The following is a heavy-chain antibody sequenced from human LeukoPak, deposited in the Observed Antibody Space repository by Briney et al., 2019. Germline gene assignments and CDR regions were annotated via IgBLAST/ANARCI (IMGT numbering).Heavy chain of an antibody. CDR2: IGTAGDT. D-gene: IGHD1-26*01. Sequence: GGSLRLSCAACGFTFSSYDMHWVRQATGKGLEWVSAIGTAGDTYYPGSVKGQFTISRDNAKNTLYLQMNSLRAEDTAVYYCARVSVGAYYFDYWGQGTLVTVSS. V-gene: IGHV3-13*03. CDR3: ARVSVGAYYFDY. J-gene: IGHJ4*02. CDR1: GFTFSSYD.